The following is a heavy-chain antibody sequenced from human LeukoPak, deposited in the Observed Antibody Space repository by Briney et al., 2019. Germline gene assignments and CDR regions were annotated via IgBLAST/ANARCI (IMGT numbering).Heavy chain of an antibody. J-gene: IGHJ4*02. Sequence: GGSLRLSCAASGFTFSSYSMNWVRQAPGKGLEWVSSISSGSSYIYYADSVKGRFTISRDNAKNSLYLQMNSLRAEDTAVYYCARDPGIAAAGINFDYWGQGTLVTVSS. D-gene: IGHD6-13*01. V-gene: IGHV3-21*01. CDR3: ARDPGIAAAGINFDY. CDR1: GFTFSSYS. CDR2: ISSGSSYI.